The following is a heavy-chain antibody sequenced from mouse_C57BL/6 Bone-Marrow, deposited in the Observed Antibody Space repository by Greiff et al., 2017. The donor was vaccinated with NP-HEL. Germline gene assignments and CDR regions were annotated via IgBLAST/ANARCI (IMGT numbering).Heavy chain of an antibody. J-gene: IGHJ4*01. V-gene: IGHV10-3*01. CDR1: GFTFNTYA. CDR3: TGYSDYDYAMDY. Sequence: EVQLVESGGGLVQPKGSLKLSCAASGFTFNTYAMHWVRQAPGKGLEWVARIRSKSSNYATYYADSVKDRFTISRDDSQSMLYLQMNNLKTEDTAMYYCTGYSDYDYAMDYWGQGTSVTVSS. CDR2: IRSKSSNYAT. D-gene: IGHD2-4*01.